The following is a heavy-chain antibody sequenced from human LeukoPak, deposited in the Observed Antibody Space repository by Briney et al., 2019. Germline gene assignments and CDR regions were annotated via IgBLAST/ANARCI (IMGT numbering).Heavy chain of an antibody. CDR3: VRETATSYYDSAGYYRQTEVFDV. CDR1: GGSISSSSYY. CDR2: IYYSGST. Sequence: SETLSLTCTVSGGSISSSSYYWGWIRQPPGKGLEWIGSIYYSGSTYYNPSLKSRVTISVDTSKNQFSLRLNSVTAADTALYYCVRETATSYYDSAGYYRQTEVFDVWGQGTKVTVSS. J-gene: IGHJ3*01. V-gene: IGHV4-39*07. D-gene: IGHD3-22*01.